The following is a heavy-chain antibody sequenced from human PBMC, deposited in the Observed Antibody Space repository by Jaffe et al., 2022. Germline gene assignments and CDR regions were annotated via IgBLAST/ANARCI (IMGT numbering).Heavy chain of an antibody. CDR1: GGSFSGYY. V-gene: IGHV4-34*01. J-gene: IGHJ6*03. CDR2: INHSGST. Sequence: QVQLQQWGAGLLKPSETLSLTCAVYGGSFSGYYWSWIRQPPGKGLEWIGEINHSGSTNYNPSLKSRVTISVDTSKNQFSLKLSSVTAADTAVYYCARASYVAAAGRDRPDYYYYMDVWGKGTTVTVSS. CDR3: ARASYVAAAGRDRPDYYYYMDV. D-gene: IGHD6-13*01.